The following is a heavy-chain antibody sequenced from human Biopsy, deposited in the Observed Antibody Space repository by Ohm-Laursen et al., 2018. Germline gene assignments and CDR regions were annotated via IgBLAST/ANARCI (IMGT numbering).Heavy chain of an antibody. Sequence: GSLRLSCSASGFTFSSFSMNWVRQAPGKGLEWISYINEVSSHIYDADSVKGRITVSRDNAKNSLYLQMNSLTVEDTAVYYCARDGAGSYHDYWGQGTLVTVSS. CDR3: ARDGAGSYHDY. V-gene: IGHV3-21*04. D-gene: IGHD3-10*01. CDR2: INEVSSHI. J-gene: IGHJ4*02. CDR1: GFTFSSFS.